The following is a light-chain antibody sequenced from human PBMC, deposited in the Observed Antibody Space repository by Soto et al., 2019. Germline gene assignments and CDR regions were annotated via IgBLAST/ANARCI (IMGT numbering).Light chain of an antibody. CDR3: QSYDSSLSGSRV. Sequence: QPVLTQPPSVSGAPGQRVTISCTGSSSNIGAGYDVHWYQQLPGTAPKLLIYGNSNRPSGVPDRFSGSKSGTSASLAITGLQAEDEADYCCQSYDSSLSGSRVFGGGTMRAVL. CDR2: GNS. CDR1: SSNIGAGYD. V-gene: IGLV1-40*01. J-gene: IGLJ3*02.